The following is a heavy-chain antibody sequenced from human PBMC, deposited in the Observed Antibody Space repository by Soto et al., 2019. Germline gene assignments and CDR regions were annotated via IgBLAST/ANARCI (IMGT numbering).Heavy chain of an antibody. CDR1: GGSFSGYY. Sequence: QVQLQQWGAGLLKPSETLSLTCAVYGGSFSGYYWSWIRQPPGKGLEWIGEINHSGSTNYNPSLKSRVHISVDTSKNQVSLKLSSVTAADTAVYYCASQDYGSGSYDWYFDLWGRGTLVTVSS. V-gene: IGHV4-34*01. D-gene: IGHD3-10*01. CDR2: INHSGST. J-gene: IGHJ2*01. CDR3: ASQDYGSGSYDWYFDL.